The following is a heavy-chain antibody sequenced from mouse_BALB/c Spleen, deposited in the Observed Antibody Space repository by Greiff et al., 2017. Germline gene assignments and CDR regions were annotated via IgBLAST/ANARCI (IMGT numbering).Heavy chain of an antibody. D-gene: IGHD4-1*01. J-gene: IGHJ4*01. V-gene: IGHV5-17*02. CDR2: ISSGSSTI. CDR1: GFTFSSFG. Sequence: DVMLVESGGGLVQPGGSRKLSCAASGFTFSSFGMHWVRQAPEKGLEWVAYISSGSSTIYYADTVKGRFTISRDNPKNTLFLQMTSLRSEDTAKYYCARSNYDAMDDWGQGTSVTVSS. CDR3: ARSNYDAMDD.